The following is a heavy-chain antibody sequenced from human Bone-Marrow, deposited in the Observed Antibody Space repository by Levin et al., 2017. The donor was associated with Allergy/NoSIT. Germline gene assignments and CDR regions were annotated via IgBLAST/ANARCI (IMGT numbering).Heavy chain of an antibody. V-gene: IGHV3-9*01. D-gene: IGHD6-13*01. Sequence: PGGSLRLSCAASGFTFDDYAMHWVRQAPGKGLEWVSGISWNSGSIGYADSVKGRFTISRDNAKNSLYLQMNSLRAEDTALYYCAPEGQLCVNGYYYYGMDVWGQGTTVTVSS. CDR3: APEGQLCVNGYYYYGMDV. J-gene: IGHJ6*02. CDR1: GFTFDDYA. CDR2: ISWNSGSI.